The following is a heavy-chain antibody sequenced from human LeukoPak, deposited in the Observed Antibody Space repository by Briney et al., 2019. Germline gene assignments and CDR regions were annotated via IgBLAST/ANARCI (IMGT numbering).Heavy chain of an antibody. CDR3: TRDQGRKRWLQRIAFDI. J-gene: IGHJ3*02. D-gene: IGHD5-24*01. CDR2: IRSKAYGGTT. Sequence: GGSLRLSCTASGFTFGDYAMSWFRQAPGKGLEWVGFIRSKAYGGTTEYAASVKGRFTISRDDSKSIAYLQMNSLKTEDTAVYYCTRDQGRKRWLQRIAFDIWGQGTMVTVSS. V-gene: IGHV3-49*03. CDR1: GFTFGDYA.